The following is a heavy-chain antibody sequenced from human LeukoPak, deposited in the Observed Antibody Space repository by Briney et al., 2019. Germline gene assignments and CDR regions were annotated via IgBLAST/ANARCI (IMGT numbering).Heavy chain of an antibody. CDR3: AVFWSGYRNWFDP. V-gene: IGHV4-38-2*01. J-gene: IGHJ5*02. CDR2: IYYSGST. CDR1: GYSISNGYY. D-gene: IGHD3-3*01. Sequence: SETLSLTCAVSGYSISNGYYWGWIRQPPGKGLEWIGSIYYSGSTYYNPSLKSRVTISVDTSKNQFSLKLSSVTAADTAVYYCAVFWSGYRNWFDPWGQGTLVTVSS.